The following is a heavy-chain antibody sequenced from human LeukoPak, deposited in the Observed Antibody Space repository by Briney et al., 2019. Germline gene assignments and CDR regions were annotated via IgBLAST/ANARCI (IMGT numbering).Heavy chain of an antibody. CDR1: GFTFSSYA. CDR2: ISGSGGST. Sequence: PGGSLRLSCAASGFTFSSYAMSWVRQAPGKGLEWVSAISGSGGSTYYADSVKGRFTISRDNSKNTLYLQMNSLIAEDTAVYYCAKRSMVRGTAVYYYYGMDVWGKGTTVTVSS. V-gene: IGHV3-23*01. J-gene: IGHJ6*04. CDR3: AKRSMVRGTAVYYYYGMDV. D-gene: IGHD3-10*01.